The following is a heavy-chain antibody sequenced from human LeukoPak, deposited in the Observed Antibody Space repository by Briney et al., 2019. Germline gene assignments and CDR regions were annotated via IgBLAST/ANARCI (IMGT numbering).Heavy chain of an antibody. CDR3: ATTDDGDYVLMF. CDR1: GGLFYRHY. J-gene: IGHJ4*02. CDR2: INHSGST. Sequence: PSETLSLICAVYGGLFYRHYWRWPRQPPGKGLEWIGEINHSGSTNYNPSLKSRVTISVDTSKNQFSLKLRAVTAADTAVYYCATTDDGDYVLMFWGQGTLVTVSS. V-gene: IGHV4-34*01. D-gene: IGHD4-17*01.